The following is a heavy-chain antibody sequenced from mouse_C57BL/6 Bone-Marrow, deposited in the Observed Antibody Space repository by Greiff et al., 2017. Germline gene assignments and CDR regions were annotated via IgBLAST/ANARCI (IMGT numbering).Heavy chain of an antibody. CDR2: INPGSGGT. D-gene: IGHD1-1*01. CDR1: GYAFTNYL. Sequence: QVQLQQSGAELVRPGTSVKVSCKASGYAFTNYLIEWVKQRPGQGLEWIGVINPGSGGTNYNETFKSKATLTADTSSSTAYMQLSSLTSEDSAVYFCARWGGSSPFDDWGQGTTRTVSS. CDR3: ARWGGSSPFDD. J-gene: IGHJ2*01. V-gene: IGHV1-54*01.